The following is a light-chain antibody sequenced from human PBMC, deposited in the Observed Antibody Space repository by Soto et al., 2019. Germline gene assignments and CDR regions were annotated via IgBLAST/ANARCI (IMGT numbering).Light chain of an antibody. J-gene: IGKJ5*01. CDR2: GVS. CDR3: HQRYNWPRVT. V-gene: IGKV3D-20*02. CDR1: QSVSGDY. Sequence: EIVLTQSPGTPSLSPGETATLSCRASQSVSGDYVAWYQQKPGQAPSLVIYGVSNRATGIPARFSGSGSGTDFTLTITSLEPEDFAVYFCHQRYNWPRVTFGQGTRLEIK.